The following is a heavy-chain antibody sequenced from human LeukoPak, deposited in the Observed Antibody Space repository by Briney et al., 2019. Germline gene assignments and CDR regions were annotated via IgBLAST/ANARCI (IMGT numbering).Heavy chain of an antibody. CDR2: ISGSGGST. CDR1: GFTFSSYA. CDR3: AKDSHSQVYYYGSGSYHDY. V-gene: IGHV3-23*01. Sequence: GGSLRLSCAASGFTFSSYAMSWVRQAPGKGLEWVSAISGSGGSTYYADSVKGRFAISRDNSKNTLYLQMNSLRAEDTAVYYCAKDSHSQVYYYGSGSYHDYWGQGTLATVSS. D-gene: IGHD3-10*01. J-gene: IGHJ4*02.